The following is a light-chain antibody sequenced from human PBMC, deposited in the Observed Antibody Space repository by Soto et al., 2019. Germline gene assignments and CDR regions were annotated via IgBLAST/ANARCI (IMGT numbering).Light chain of an antibody. CDR3: QSYDTTTPVV. CDR1: SGNIAGSS. CDR2: EDS. J-gene: IGLJ2*01. Sequence: NFMLTQPHSVSESPGKTVTISCTRSSGNIAGSSVQWYQQRPGSAPTTVIYEDSQRFSGVPDRFSGSIDASSNSASLTISGLKTEDEADYYCQSYDTTTPVVFGGGTKLTVL. V-gene: IGLV6-57*04.